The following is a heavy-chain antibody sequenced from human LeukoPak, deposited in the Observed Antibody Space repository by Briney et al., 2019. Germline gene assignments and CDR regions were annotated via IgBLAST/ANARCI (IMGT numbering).Heavy chain of an antibody. V-gene: IGHV3-21*01. Sequence: GGSLRLSCTASGFAFSTYDMNWVRQAPGKGLEWVSYISGGSTYIYYADSVKGRFTISRDNAKNSLNLQMESLSAEDTAVYYCARESGIMVGDYYYYYMDVWGIGTTVTVSS. CDR1: GFAFSTYD. D-gene: IGHD1-26*01. CDR2: ISGGSTYI. J-gene: IGHJ6*03. CDR3: ARESGIMVGDYYYYYMDV.